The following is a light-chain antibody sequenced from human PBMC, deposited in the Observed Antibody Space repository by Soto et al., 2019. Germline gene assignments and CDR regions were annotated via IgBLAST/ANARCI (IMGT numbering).Light chain of an antibody. CDR2: EDK. Sequence: NFMLTQPHSVSESPGKTVTISCTRSSGSIANNYVQWFQLRPGSVPKIVIYEDKERPSGVPDRFSGSIDRSSNSASLTISGLESDDEADYYCHSYDVSNPWVFGGGTKLTVL. J-gene: IGLJ3*02. V-gene: IGLV6-57*04. CDR3: HSYDVSNPWV. CDR1: SGSIANNY.